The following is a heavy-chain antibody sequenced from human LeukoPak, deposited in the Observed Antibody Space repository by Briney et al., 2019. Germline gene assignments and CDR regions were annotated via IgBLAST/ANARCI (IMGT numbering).Heavy chain of an antibody. CDR1: GGSFTSYA. D-gene: IGHD3-16*01. CDR2: IILMLGLS. Sequence: ASVKVSCKASGGSFTSYAINWVRQAPGQGLEWMGRIILMLGLSNYAPKFQGRVTITADTSTGTVYMEVSSLRSEDTAIYYCASRHASNAGWFDPWGQGTLVSVSS. J-gene: IGHJ5*02. CDR3: ASRHASNAGWFDP. V-gene: IGHV1-69*04.